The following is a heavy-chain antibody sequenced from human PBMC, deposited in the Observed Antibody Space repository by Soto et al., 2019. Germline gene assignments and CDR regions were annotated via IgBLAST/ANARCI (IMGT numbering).Heavy chain of an antibody. V-gene: IGHV4-4*02. Sequence: LSLTCGVSGGSLSTPVWWTWVRLTPGKGLEWIGEVFHSGSVNYNPSLQSRVTISVDKSTNHFSLRLTSVTAADTAVYYCARKAWTRLDYWGQGALVTVSS. J-gene: IGHJ4*02. CDR3: ARKAWTRLDY. CDR2: VFHSGSV. D-gene: IGHD1-1*01. CDR1: GGSLSTPVW.